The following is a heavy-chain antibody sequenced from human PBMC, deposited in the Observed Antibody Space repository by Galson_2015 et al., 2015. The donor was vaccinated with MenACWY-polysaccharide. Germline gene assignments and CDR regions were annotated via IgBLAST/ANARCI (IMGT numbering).Heavy chain of an antibody. J-gene: IGHJ4*01. CDR2: INTDGRTT. Sequence: SLRLSCAASGFTFSNFWMHWVRQAPGKGLGWVSRINTDGRTTTYADSVKGRFTISRDDAKNTVYLQMNSLRAEDTAVYYCARGGVAAGADYWGQGTLVTVSS. CDR3: ARGGVAAGADY. CDR1: GFTFSNFW. V-gene: IGHV3-74*01. D-gene: IGHD3-10*01.